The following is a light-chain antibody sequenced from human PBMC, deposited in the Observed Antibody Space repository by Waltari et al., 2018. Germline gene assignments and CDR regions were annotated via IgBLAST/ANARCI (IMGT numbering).Light chain of an antibody. V-gene: IGLV3-19*01. J-gene: IGLJ3*02. Sequence: SSELTQDPPVSVALGQTVTITCQGDSLTNYYASWYQQKPGQAPVLVIYGKNTLPSGIPDRFSVSASGTTTSLTITGAQAEDEADYYCNSRDTSGYHWVFGGGTKLTVL. CDR1: SLTNYY. CDR2: GKN. CDR3: NSRDTSGYHWV.